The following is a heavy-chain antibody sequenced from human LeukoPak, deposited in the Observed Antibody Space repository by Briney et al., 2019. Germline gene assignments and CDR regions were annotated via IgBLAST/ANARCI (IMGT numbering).Heavy chain of an antibody. Sequence: SETLSLTCAVYGGSISGYYWSWIRQPPGKGLEWIAEILHSGSTKYNPSLKSRVAISVDTSKNQLSLKLTSVTAADTAVYYCARGSVGLAAAGTFDYWGQGTLVAVSS. CDR2: ILHSGST. CDR3: ARGSVGLAAAGTFDY. CDR1: GGSISGYY. J-gene: IGHJ4*02. D-gene: IGHD6-13*01. V-gene: IGHV4-34*01.